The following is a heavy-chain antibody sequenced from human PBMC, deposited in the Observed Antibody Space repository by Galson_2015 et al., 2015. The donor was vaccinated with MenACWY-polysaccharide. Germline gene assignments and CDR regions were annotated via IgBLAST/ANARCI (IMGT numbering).Heavy chain of an antibody. CDR1: GFTFSNYG. V-gene: IGHV3-33*01. Sequence: SLRLSCAASGFTFSNYGMHWVRQAPGKGLEWVAAIWDDGSDEYYADSVKGRFTISRDNSKNTLYLQMNSLRAEDTAVYYCAREEGTDGGGDLDIWGQGTMVTVSS. J-gene: IGHJ3*02. CDR2: IWDDGSDE. CDR3: AREEGTDGGGDLDI. D-gene: IGHD3-16*01.